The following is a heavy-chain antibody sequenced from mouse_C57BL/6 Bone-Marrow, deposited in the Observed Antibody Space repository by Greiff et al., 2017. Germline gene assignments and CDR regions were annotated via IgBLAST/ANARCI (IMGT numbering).Heavy chain of an antibody. J-gene: IGHJ2*01. CDR1: GYTFTNYW. CDR3: ARAGYSNHYFDY. Sequence: VKLMESGAELVRPGTSVKMSCKASGYTFTNYWIGWAKQRPGHGLEWIGDIYPGGGYTNYNEKFKGKATLTADKSSSTAYMQFSSLTSEDSAIYYCARAGYSNHYFDYWGQGTTLTVSS. V-gene: IGHV1-63*01. D-gene: IGHD2-5*01. CDR2: IYPGGGYT.